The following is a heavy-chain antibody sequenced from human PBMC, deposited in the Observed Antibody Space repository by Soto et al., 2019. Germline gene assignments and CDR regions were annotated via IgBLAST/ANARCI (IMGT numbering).Heavy chain of an antibody. V-gene: IGHV3-11*01. CDR1: GFTFSDYY. J-gene: IGHJ5*02. CDR3: ARDLGVLVLAAGRPGRFDP. Sequence: GGSLRLSCAASGFTFSDYYMSWIRQAPGKGLEWVSYISSSGSTIYYADSVKGRFTISRDNAKNSLYLQMNSLRAEDTAVYYCARDLGVLVLAAGRPGRFDPWGQGTLVPVSA. CDR2: ISSSGSTI. D-gene: IGHD2-15*01.